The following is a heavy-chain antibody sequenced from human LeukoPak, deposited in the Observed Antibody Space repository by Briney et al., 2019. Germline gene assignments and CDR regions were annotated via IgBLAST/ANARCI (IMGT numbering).Heavy chain of an antibody. D-gene: IGHD4-17*01. J-gene: IGHJ4*02. CDR1: GFTFSSYS. V-gene: IGHV3-21*01. Sequence: GGSLRLSCAASGFTFSSYSMNWVRQAPGKGLEWVSSISSSSSYIYYADSVKGRFTISRDNAKNSLYLQMNSLRAEDTAVYYCARGMTTATKYYFDYWGQGTLVTVSS. CDR2: ISSSSSYI. CDR3: ARGMTTATKYYFDY.